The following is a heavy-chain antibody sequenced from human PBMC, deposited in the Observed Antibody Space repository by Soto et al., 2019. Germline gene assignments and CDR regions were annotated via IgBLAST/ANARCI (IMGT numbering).Heavy chain of an antibody. V-gene: IGHV3-30-3*02. J-gene: IGHJ6*02. CDR2: ISYDGSNK. CDR1: GFTFSSYA. CDR3: AKHCGDSWGSQYYYYYGMDV. D-gene: IGHD4-17*01. Sequence: GSLRLSCAASGFTFSSYAMHWVRQAPGKGLEWVAVISYDGSNKYYADSVKGRFTISRDNSKNTLYLQMNSLRAEDTAVYYCAKHCGDSWGSQYYYYYGMDVWGQGTTVTVS.